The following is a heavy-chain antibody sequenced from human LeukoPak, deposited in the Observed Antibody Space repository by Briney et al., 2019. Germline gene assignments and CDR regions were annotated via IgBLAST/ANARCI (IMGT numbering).Heavy chain of an antibody. V-gene: IGHV4-34*01. D-gene: IGHD6-19*01. Sequence: SETLSLTCAVYGGSFIGYYWSWIRQPPGKGLEWIGEINHFGSTNYNPSLKSRVTISVDTSKNQFSLKLSSVTAADTAVYYCATVRKQWLPHYYYYYYMDVWGKGTTVTVSS. CDR2: INHFGST. CDR1: GGSFIGYY. J-gene: IGHJ6*03. CDR3: ATVRKQWLPHYYYYYYMDV.